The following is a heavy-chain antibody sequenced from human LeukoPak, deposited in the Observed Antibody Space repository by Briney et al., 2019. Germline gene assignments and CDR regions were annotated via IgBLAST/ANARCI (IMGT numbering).Heavy chain of an antibody. V-gene: IGHV3-30*18. CDR2: ISHDGTGK. CDR1: RFTFSSYG. Sequence: GGSLRLSCAGSRFTFSSYGIHWVRQAPGKGLGWVAVISHDGTGKYYADSVKGRFTISRDNSKNTLYLEVNSLRPEDTGMYYCAKDRGYFYYGMDVWGQGTTVTVSS. CDR3: AKDRGYFYYGMDV. J-gene: IGHJ6*02.